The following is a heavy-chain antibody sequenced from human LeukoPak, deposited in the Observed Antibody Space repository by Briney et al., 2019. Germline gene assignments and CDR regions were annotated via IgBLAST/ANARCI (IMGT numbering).Heavy chain of an antibody. CDR1: GGSISSSSYY. Sequence: PSETLSLTCTVSGGSISSSSYYWGWIRQPPGKGLEWIGSIYYSGSTYYNPSLKSRVTISVDTSKNQFSLKLSSVTAADTAVYYCARHAKDIVVNYYMDVWGKGTTVTVSS. CDR2: IYYSGST. V-gene: IGHV4-39*01. J-gene: IGHJ6*03. D-gene: IGHD2-15*01. CDR3: ARHAKDIVVNYYMDV.